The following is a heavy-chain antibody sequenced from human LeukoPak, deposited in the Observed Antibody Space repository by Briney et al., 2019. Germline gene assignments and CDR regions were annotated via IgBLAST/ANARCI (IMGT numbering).Heavy chain of an antibody. CDR1: GYTFTKYD. CDR2: MNPNSGNT. Sequence: ASVKVSCKASGYTFTKYDINWVRQATGQGLEWMGWMNPNSGNTGYAQRFQGRVTITRNTSITTANMELSSLTSEDTAVYYCARAITVVRGVIIPYMDVWGKGTTFTVSS. V-gene: IGHV1-8*03. D-gene: IGHD3-10*01. J-gene: IGHJ6*03. CDR3: ARAITVVRGVIIPYMDV.